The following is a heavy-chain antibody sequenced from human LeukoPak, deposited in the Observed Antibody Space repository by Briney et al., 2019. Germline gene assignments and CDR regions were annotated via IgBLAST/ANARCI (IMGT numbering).Heavy chain of an antibody. D-gene: IGHD1-26*01. CDR3: ARVESFKWFDP. Sequence: SETLSLTCIVSGGSISKYYWSWIRQPPGKGLEWIGYVYYSGSTKYSPSLQGRVTISVDTSKNHFSLKLSSVTAADTAVYYCARVESFKWFDPWGQGTLVTVSS. V-gene: IGHV4-59*01. J-gene: IGHJ5*02. CDR2: VYYSGST. CDR1: GGSISKYY.